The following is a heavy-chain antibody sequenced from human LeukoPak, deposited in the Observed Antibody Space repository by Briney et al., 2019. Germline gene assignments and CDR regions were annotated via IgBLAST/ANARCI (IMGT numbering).Heavy chain of an antibody. J-gene: IGHJ4*02. CDR1: GGSISSGSYY. D-gene: IGHD6-13*01. V-gene: IGHV4-61*02. CDR2: IYTTGST. CDR3: ARQGAAAGTHLDY. Sequence: PSQTLSLTCTVSGGSISSGSYYWSWIRQPAGKGLEWIGRIYTTGSTNYNPSLRSRVTISADTSKNQFSLNLSSVTAADKAVYYCARQGAAAGTHLDYWGQGTLVTVSS.